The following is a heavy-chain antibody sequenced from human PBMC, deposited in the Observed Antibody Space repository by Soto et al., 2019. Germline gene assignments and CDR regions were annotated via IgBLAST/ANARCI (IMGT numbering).Heavy chain of an antibody. J-gene: IGHJ4*02. D-gene: IGHD4-4*01. CDR2: ISYDGSNK. CDR3: ARDTGDYFDY. CDR1: GFTFSSYA. V-gene: IGHV3-30*04. Sequence: GGSLRLSCAASGFTFSSYAMHWVRQAPGKGLEWVAVISYDGSNKYYADSVKGRFTISRDNSKNTLYLQMNSLRAEDTAVYYCARDTGDYFDYWGQGTLVTVSS.